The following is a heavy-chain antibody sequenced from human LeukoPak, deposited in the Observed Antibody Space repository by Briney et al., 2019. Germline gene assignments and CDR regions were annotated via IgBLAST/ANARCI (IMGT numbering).Heavy chain of an antibody. V-gene: IGHV3-53*01. Sequence: GGSLRLSCAASGFTVSRNYMTWVRQAPGKGLEWVSVIYSDGRTFYADSVKGRFTFSRDNSKNTLYLQMNSLRVEDAAIYYCTTDRYWGQGTLVTVSS. J-gene: IGHJ4*02. CDR3: TTDRY. CDR1: GFTVSRNY. CDR2: IYSDGRT.